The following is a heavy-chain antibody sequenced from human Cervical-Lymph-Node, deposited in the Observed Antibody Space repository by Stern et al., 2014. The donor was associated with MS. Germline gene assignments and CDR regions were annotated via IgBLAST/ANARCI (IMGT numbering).Heavy chain of an antibody. J-gene: IGHJ4*02. V-gene: IGHV4-59*01. CDR1: GGSISGYY. CDR3: ARDSTAWSPSFDY. Sequence: QVQLGQSGPGLVKPSETLSLTCAVSGGSISGYYWNWIRQSPGKGLEWIGSVYYSGKTNSNPSLNGRVTISLDTSKSQFSLRLSSVTAGDTAVYYCARDSTAWSPSFDYWGQGTLVTVSS. CDR2: VYYSGKT. D-gene: IGHD1-1*01.